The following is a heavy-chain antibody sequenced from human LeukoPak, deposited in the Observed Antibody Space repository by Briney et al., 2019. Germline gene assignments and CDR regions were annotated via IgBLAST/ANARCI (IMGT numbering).Heavy chain of an antibody. V-gene: IGHV4-59*01. D-gene: IGHD5-18*01. CDR3: ARIGPDVDTAMVTGYWYFDL. CDR1: GGSISSYY. Sequence: SETLSLTCTVSGGSISSYYWSWIRQPPGKGLEWIGYIYYSGSTNYNPSLKSRVTISVDTSKNQFSLKLSSVTAADTAVYYCARIGPDVDTAMVTGYWYFDLWGRGTLVTVSS. CDR2: IYYSGST. J-gene: IGHJ2*01.